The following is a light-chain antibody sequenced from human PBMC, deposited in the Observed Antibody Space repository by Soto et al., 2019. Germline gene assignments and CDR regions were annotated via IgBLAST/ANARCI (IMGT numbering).Light chain of an antibody. J-gene: IGLJ3*02. Sequence: QSALTQPASVSGSPGQSIAISCTGTSSDVGGYNHVSWYQQHPGKTPNLMIYDVSNRPSGVSNRFSGSKSGNTASLTISGLQAEDEADYYCSSYTSSSTWVFGGGTQLTVL. CDR1: SSDVGGYNH. CDR3: SSYTSSSTWV. V-gene: IGLV2-14*01. CDR2: DVS.